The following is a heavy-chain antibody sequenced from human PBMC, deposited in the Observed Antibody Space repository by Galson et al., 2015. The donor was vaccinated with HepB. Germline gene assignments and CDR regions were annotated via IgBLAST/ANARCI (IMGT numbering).Heavy chain of an antibody. J-gene: IGHJ4*02. D-gene: IGHD1-1*01. CDR1: GFTFSSYS. CDR3: ARLMNVVIPDRNWDY. Sequence: SLRLSCAASGFTFSSYSMNWVRQAPGKGLEWVSYISSSSSYTNYADSVKGRFTISRDNAKNSLDLQMNSLGAEDTAVYYCARLMNVVIPDRNWDYWGQRILVIASS. V-gene: IGHV3-21*05. CDR2: ISSSSSYT.